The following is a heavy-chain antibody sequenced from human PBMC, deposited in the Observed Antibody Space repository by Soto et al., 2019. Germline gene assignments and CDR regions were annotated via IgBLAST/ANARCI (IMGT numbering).Heavy chain of an antibody. V-gene: IGHV3-23*01. CDR1: GFTFSNYG. CDR3: AKDYYYETSGSAKYYYYGMDV. Sequence: EVQLLESGGGLVQPGGSLRLSCAASGFTFSNYGMSWVRQAPGKGLEWLSVIRGSGVSTKDADSVKGRFTISRDNSKNTLYLQMNSLRAEDTAVYYCAKDYYYETSGSAKYYYYGMDVWGQGTTVTVSS. D-gene: IGHD3-22*01. J-gene: IGHJ6*02. CDR2: IRGSGVST.